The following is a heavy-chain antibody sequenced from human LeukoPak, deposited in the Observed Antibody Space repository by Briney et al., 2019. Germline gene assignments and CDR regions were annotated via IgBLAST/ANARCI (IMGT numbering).Heavy chain of an antibody. CDR2: INPSGGST. V-gene: IGHV1-46*01. CDR1: GYTFTSYY. J-gene: IGHJ5*02. Sequence: ASVKVSCKASGYTFTSYYMHWVRQAPGQGLEWMGIINPSGGSTNYAQKFHGRVTMTRDMSTSTVYMELRSLRSDDTAVYYCARDPMPRLGSYGGGWFDPWGQATLVTAS. CDR3: ARDPMPRLGSYGGGWFDP. D-gene: IGHD1-26*01.